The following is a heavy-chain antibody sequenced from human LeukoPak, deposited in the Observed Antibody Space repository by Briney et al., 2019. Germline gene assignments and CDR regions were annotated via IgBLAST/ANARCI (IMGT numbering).Heavy chain of an antibody. Sequence: GGSLRLSCAASGFTFSSYGMHWVRQAPGKGLEWVVVISYDGINKYYADSVKGRFTISRDNSKNTLYLQMNSLRAEDTAVYYCAKANSPYYYGMDVWGQGTTVTVSS. V-gene: IGHV3-30*18. CDR3: AKANSPYYYGMDV. CDR2: ISYDGINK. J-gene: IGHJ6*02. D-gene: IGHD2/OR15-2a*01. CDR1: GFTFSSYG.